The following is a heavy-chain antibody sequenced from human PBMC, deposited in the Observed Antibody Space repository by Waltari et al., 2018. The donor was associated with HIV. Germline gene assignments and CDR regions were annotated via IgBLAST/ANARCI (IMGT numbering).Heavy chain of an antibody. V-gene: IGHV3-53*01. CDR1: RSTVSRTF. J-gene: IGHJ5*02. CDR3: ASDQSRDTATGDL. CDR2: IYSGGST. D-gene: IGHD5-18*01. Sequence: EVQLMESGGGLIQTVGSLKLSCVDTRSTVSRTFISPFRQAPGTGLEWVSVIYSGGSTYYADSVRGRFTISRDNSKNTVYLQMNSLRVEDTAVYYCASDQSRDTATGDLWGQGTLVTVSS.